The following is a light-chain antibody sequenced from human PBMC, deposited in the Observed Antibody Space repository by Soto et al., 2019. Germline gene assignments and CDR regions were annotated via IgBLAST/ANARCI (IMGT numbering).Light chain of an antibody. CDR3: AAWDDSLTAWV. CDR1: SSDVGGYNY. Sequence: QSVLTQPASVSGSPGQSITISCTGTSSDVGGYNYVSWYQQHPGKAPKLMIYEVSNRPSGVPARFSGSKSGTSASLAISGLQSEDEADYFCAAWDDSLTAWVFGGGTKLTVL. V-gene: IGLV2-14*01. J-gene: IGLJ3*02. CDR2: EVS.